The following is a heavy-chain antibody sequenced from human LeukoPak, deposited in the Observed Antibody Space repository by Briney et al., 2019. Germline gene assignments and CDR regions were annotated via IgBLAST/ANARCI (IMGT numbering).Heavy chain of an antibody. V-gene: IGHV3-74*01. CDR1: GFIFSNHW. J-gene: IGHJ4*02. CDR3: ARDRHAGGDYIDY. CDR2: INSDGSST. D-gene: IGHD3-10*01. Sequence: HAGGSLRLYCAASGFIFSNHWMHWVLQAPGKGLVSVSRINSDGSSTGYADSVKGRFTISRDNAKNTLYLQMNSLRTEDTAVYYCARDRHAGGDYIDYWGQGTLVTVSS.